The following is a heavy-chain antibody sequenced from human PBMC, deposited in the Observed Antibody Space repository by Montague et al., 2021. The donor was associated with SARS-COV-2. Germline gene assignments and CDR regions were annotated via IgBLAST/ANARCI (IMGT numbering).Heavy chain of an antibody. V-gene: IGHV3-23*03. J-gene: IGHJ4*02. CDR1: GFTFSEFA. CDR2: IYAGGSNK. D-gene: IGHD1-1*01. CDR3: TKVPRSTGNRHHDQ. Sequence: SLRLSCAASGFTFSEFAMSWVRQAPGKGLEWVSIIYAGGSNKYYADSVKGRFTVSRDNSNSSLYLQMNSLRSEDTGVYFCTKVPRSTGNRHHDQWGQGTLVTVSS.